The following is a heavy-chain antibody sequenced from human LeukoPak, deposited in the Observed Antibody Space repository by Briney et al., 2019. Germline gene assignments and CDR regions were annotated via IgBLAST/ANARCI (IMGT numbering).Heavy chain of an antibody. D-gene: IGHD2-2*01. CDR3: ARLWRYCSSTSCLDY. CDR1: GGSISSSSYY. V-gene: IGHV4-39*01. J-gene: IGHJ4*02. Sequence: PSETLSLTCTVSGGSISSSSYYWGWIRQPPGKGLECIGSIYYSGSAYYNPSLKSRVTISADTSKNQFSLKLSSVTAADTAVYYCARLWRYCSSTSCLDYWGQGTLVTVSS. CDR2: IYYSGSA.